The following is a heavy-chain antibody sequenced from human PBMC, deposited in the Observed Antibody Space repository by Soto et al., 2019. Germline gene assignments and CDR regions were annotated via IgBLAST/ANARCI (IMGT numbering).Heavy chain of an antibody. J-gene: IGHJ4*02. V-gene: IGHV1-69*13. D-gene: IGHD3-22*01. CDR3: ARDGTLYDSSAYYYLY. CDR2: ITPIFGTP. Sequence: SVKVSCKASGGTFSRYTITWVRQAPGQGLEWMGGITPIFGTPNYAQKFQGRVTITADESTSTAYMELSSLRSEDTAMYYCARDGTLYDSSAYYYLYWGQGTLVTVSS. CDR1: GGTFSRYT.